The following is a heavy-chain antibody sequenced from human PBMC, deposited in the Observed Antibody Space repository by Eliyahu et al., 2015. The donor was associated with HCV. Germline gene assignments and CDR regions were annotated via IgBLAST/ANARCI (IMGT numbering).Heavy chain of an antibody. V-gene: IGHV3-66*01. CDR3: ARMQGYGSGPGYLDS. J-gene: IGHJ4*03. CDR2: IHNGGSI. Sequence: EVQLEESGXDLVXPXGSXRLSXLXSGLTVRENHMTWVRQAPGKGLRWVSVIHNGGSIFYTPSVRGRFTISRDNSENTLHLQMHSLRVDDTAVYYCARMQGYGSGPGYLDSWGQGTLVAVSS. D-gene: IGHD3-10*01. CDR1: GLTVRENH.